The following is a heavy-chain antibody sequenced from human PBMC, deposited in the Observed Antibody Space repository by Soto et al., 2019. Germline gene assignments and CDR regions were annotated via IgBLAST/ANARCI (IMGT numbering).Heavy chain of an antibody. CDR1: GASISSSY. J-gene: IGHJ5*02. CDR2: MYTSGST. Sequence: QVQLQESGPGLVKPSETLSLTCTVSGASISSSYWTWIRQPAGKGLEWIGRMYTSGSTNYNPSLRSRVAMSVDTSKNQLSLKLSSVTAADTAVYYCARDKTTSLTAWFDTWGQGTLVTVSS. CDR3: ARDKTTSLTAWFDT. D-gene: IGHD1-1*01. V-gene: IGHV4-4*07.